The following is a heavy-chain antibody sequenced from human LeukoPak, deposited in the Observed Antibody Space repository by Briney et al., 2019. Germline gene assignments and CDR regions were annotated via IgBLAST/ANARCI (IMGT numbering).Heavy chain of an antibody. CDR1: GFTFSSYS. J-gene: IGHJ4*02. CDR3: ARGRRNTAMVYFFDY. V-gene: IGHV3-30-3*01. Sequence: GGSLRLSCAASGFTFSSYSMHWVRQAPGKGLEWVAVISYDAIHKYYADSVKGRFTISRDNPKNTLDLQINSLRAEDTAVYFCARGRRNTAMVYFFDYWGQGTLVTVSS. D-gene: IGHD5-18*01. CDR2: ISYDAIHK.